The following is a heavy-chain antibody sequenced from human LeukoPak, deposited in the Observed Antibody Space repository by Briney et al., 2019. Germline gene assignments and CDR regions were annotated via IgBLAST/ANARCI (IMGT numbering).Heavy chain of an antibody. V-gene: IGHV1-8*01. J-gene: IGHJ6*03. Sequence: ASVKVSCKASGCSFTNFDINWVRQATGQGLEWMGWMNPNSGNKGYAQKFQGRVTMTMNTSITTAYMELSSLRSEDTAVYYCARGPQWRGDYYYMDVWGRGTTVTVSS. CDR2: MNPNSGNK. CDR3: ARGPQWRGDYYYMDV. D-gene: IGHD6-19*01. CDR1: GCSFTNFD.